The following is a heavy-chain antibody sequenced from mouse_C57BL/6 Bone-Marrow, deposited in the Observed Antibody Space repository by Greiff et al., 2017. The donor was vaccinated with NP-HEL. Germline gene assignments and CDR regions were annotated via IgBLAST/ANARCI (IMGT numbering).Heavy chain of an antibody. CDR1: GYTFTSYW. D-gene: IGHD1-1*01. V-gene: IGHV1-69*01. CDR3: ARWIYYYGSSHGAMDY. J-gene: IGHJ4*01. CDR2: IDPSDSYT. Sequence: QVQLQQPGAELVMPGASVKLSCKASGYTFTSYWMHWVKQRPGQGLEWIGEIDPSDSYTNYNQKFKGKSTLTVDKSSSTAYMQLSSLTSEDSAVYYCARWIYYYGSSHGAMDYWGQGTSVTVSS.